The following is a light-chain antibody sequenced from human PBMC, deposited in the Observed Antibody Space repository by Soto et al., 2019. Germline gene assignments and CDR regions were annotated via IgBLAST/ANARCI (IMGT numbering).Light chain of an antibody. J-gene: IGLJ2*01. Sequence: QSALTQPASVSGSPGQSITISCTGTSSDVGGYNYVSWYQQHPGKAPKLMIYDVSNRPLGVSNRFSGSKSGNTASLTISGLHAEDEAYYYCSSYTSSSTVVFGGGTKLTVL. CDR3: SSYTSSSTVV. CDR1: SSDVGGYNY. CDR2: DVS. V-gene: IGLV2-14*01.